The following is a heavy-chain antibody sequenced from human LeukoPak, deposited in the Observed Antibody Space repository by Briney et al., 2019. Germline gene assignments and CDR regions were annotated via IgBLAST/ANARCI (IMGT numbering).Heavy chain of an antibody. CDR3: ARATGSDGSSALLN. CDR2: IYYSGST. CDR1: GGSISSYY. D-gene: IGHD6-6*01. Sequence: SETLSLTCTVSGGSISSYYWSWTRQPPGKGLEWIGYIYYSGSTNYNPSLKSRVTISVDTSKNQFSLKLSSVTAADTAVYYCARATGSDGSSALLNWGQGTLVTVSS. V-gene: IGHV4-59*01. J-gene: IGHJ4*02.